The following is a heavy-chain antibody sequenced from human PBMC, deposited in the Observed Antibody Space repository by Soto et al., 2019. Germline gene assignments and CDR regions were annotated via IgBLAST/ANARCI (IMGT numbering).Heavy chain of an antibody. D-gene: IGHD2-21*02. Sequence: SETHSLTYAVYDGSFSGYYWSWIRQPPGKGLEWIGEINHSGSTNYNPSLKSRVTISVDTSKNQFSLKLSSVTAADTAVYYGAAGGNSSSSYFDYWGQGTLVTVSS. CDR1: DGSFSGYY. CDR3: AAGGNSSSSYFDY. CDR2: INHSGST. J-gene: IGHJ4*02. V-gene: IGHV4-34*01.